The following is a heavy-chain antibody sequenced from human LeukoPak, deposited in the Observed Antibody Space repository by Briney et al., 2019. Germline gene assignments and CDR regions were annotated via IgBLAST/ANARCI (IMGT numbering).Heavy chain of an antibody. V-gene: IGHV4-30-2*01. J-gene: IGHJ5*02. CDR1: GGSISSGGYS. Sequence: SETLSLTCAVSGGSISSGGYSWSWIRQPPGKGLEWIGYIYRSGSTYYNPSLKSRVTISVDRSKNQFSLKLSSVTAADTAVYYCARSNGSGSYYNWFDPWGQGTLVTVSS. CDR3: ARSNGSGSYYNWFDP. D-gene: IGHD3-10*01. CDR2: IYRSGST.